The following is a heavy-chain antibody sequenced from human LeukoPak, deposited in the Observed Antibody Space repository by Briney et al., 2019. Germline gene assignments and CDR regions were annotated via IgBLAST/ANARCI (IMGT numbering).Heavy chain of an antibody. CDR2: ISPYNGNT. Sequence: ASVKVSCKASGYTFTSYGISWVRQAPGQGLECMGWISPYNGNTNYPQKLQGRVTMTTDTSTSTAYMELRSLRSDDTAVYYCARDCGGDCYGWGQGTLVTVSS. CDR3: ARDCGGDCYG. J-gene: IGHJ4*02. CDR1: GYTFTSYG. D-gene: IGHD2-21*02. V-gene: IGHV1-18*01.